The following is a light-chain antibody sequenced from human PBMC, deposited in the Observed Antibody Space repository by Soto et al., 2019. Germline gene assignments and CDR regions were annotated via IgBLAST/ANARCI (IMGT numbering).Light chain of an antibody. CDR2: GAS. V-gene: IGKV3-15*01. Sequence: EVVMTQSPATLSVSQGERATLSCRASQSVSSNLAWYQQKPGQAPRLLIYGASTRAAGVPVRFSGGGAETEFTLTLRSPPSEDFAPYYCHQYNNWPWTFGQGTKVDNK. CDR3: HQYNNWPWT. CDR1: QSVSSN. J-gene: IGKJ1*01.